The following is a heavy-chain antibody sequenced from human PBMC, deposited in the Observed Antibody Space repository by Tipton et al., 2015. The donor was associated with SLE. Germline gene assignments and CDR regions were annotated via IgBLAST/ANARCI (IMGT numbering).Heavy chain of an antibody. Sequence: TLSLTCTVSGGSISSSSYYWGWVCQPPGKGLEWIGEIHHSGSTNSNPSLKSRVTISVDKSKNQFSLKLSSVTVADTAVYYCAKDYNHDNADYNWGQGTLVIVSS. CDR1: GGSISSSSYY. J-gene: IGHJ4*02. CDR3: AKDYNHDNADYN. V-gene: IGHV4-39*07. D-gene: IGHD4-17*01. CDR2: IHHSGST.